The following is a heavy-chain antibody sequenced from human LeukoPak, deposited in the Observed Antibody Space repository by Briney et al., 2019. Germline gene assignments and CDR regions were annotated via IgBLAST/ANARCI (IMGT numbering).Heavy chain of an antibody. V-gene: IGHV3-53*01. CDR1: GFTVSSTY. J-gene: IGHJ6*02. Sequence: GGSLRLSCAVSGFTVSSTYMSWVRQAPGKGLEWVSVIYTGGITYYADSVKGRFTISRDNSKNTLYLQMNSLRAEDTAVYYCARDSDYHDYYYYGMDVWGQGTTVTVSS. CDR2: IYTGGIT. CDR3: ARDSDYHDYYYYGMDV. D-gene: IGHD6-25*01.